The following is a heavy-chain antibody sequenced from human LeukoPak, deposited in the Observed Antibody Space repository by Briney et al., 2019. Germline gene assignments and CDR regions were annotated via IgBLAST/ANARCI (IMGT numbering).Heavy chain of an antibody. Sequence: GGSLRLSCAPSGFTVVTYGMYWFRQAPGKGLDWVAIIWNDGSQTYYGESVKGRFTISKDVSKNTVYLQMNSLRVEDTAVYYCARASGYGRGWPSEYWGQGTQVTVAS. V-gene: IGHV3-33*07. J-gene: IGHJ4*02. CDR1: GFTVVTYG. CDR2: IWNDGSQT. CDR3: ARASGYGRGWPSEY. D-gene: IGHD6-19*01.